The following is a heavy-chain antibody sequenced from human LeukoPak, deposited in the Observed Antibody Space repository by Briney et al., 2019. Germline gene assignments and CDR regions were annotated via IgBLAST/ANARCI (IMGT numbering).Heavy chain of an antibody. D-gene: IGHD3-22*01. J-gene: IGHJ5*02. V-gene: IGHV1-3*01. CDR1: GYTFTSYA. Sequence: AASVKVSCKASGYTFTSYAMHWVRQAPGQRLEWMGWINAGNGNTKYSQKFQGRVTMTEDTSTDTAYMELSSLRSEDTAVYYCATEAMIVVKIPWLGTHSNWFDPWGQGTLVTVSS. CDR3: ATEAMIVVKIPWLGTHSNWFDP. CDR2: INAGNGNT.